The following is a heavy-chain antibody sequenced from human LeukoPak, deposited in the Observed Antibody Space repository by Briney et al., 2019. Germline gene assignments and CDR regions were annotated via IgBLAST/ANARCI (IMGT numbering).Heavy chain of an antibody. J-gene: IGHJ4*02. CDR3: ARSGVHDYSVGFGY. V-gene: IGHV3-30*02. Sequence: PGGSLRLSCAASGFTFSSYGMHWVRQAPGKGLEWVAFIRYDGSNKYYADSVKGRFTISRDNSKNTLYLQMNSLRAEDTAVYYCARSGVHDYSVGFGYWGQGTLVTVSS. CDR1: GFTFSSYG. CDR2: IRYDGSNK. D-gene: IGHD2-15*01.